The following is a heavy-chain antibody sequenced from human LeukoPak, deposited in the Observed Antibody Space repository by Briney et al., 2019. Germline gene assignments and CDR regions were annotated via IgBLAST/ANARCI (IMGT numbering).Heavy chain of an antibody. CDR2: IIPIFGTA. CDR3: ARFEYSSSWYRFDP. J-gene: IGHJ5*02. D-gene: IGHD6-13*01. V-gene: IGHV1-69*05. Sequence: ASVKVSCKASGGTFSSYAISWVRQAPGQGREWMGRIIPIFGTANYAQKFQGRVTITTDESTSTAYMELSSLRSEDTAVYYCARFEYSSSWYRFDPWGQGTLVTVSS. CDR1: GGTFSSYA.